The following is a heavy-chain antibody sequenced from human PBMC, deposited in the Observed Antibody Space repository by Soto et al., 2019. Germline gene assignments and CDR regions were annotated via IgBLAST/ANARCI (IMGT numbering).Heavy chain of an antibody. J-gene: IGHJ6*03. CDR1: GFTFSTYA. Sequence: EVQLLESGGDLIQPGGSLRLSCAASGFTFSTYAMSWVRQAPGKGLEWVSGISASGGSTYYADSVKGRFAISRDSSKNTRYLQMNSLRAEDTAVYYCAKGGISSAYYYYMDVWGKGTTVTVSS. CDR2: ISASGGST. CDR3: AKGGISSAYYYYMDV. V-gene: IGHV3-23*01. D-gene: IGHD6-6*01.